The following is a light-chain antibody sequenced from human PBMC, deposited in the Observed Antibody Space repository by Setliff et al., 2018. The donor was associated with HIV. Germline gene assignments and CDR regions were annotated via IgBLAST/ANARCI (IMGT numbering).Light chain of an antibody. CDR3: AAWDDSMNGDV. Sequence: QSALAQPPSASGTPGQWVTISCSGSSSNIGSNTVNWYQQLPGTAPKLLIYRNNQRPSGVPDRFSGSKSGTSASLAISGPQSEDETDYYCAAWDDSMNGDVFGTGTKVTVL. CDR2: RNN. V-gene: IGLV1-44*01. CDR1: SSNIGSNT. J-gene: IGLJ1*01.